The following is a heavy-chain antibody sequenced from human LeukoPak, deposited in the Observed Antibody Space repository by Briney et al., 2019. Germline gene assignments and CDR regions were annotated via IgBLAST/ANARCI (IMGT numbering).Heavy chain of an antibody. Sequence: GASVKVSCKVSGYTLTELSMHWVRQAPGKRLEWMGGFDPEDGETIYAQKFQGRVTMTEDTSTDTAYMELSSLRSEDAAVYYCATGGYYDILTGYYNLVYWGQGTLVTASS. V-gene: IGHV1-24*01. CDR1: GYTLTELS. J-gene: IGHJ4*02. CDR2: FDPEDGET. D-gene: IGHD3-9*01. CDR3: ATGGYYDILTGYYNLVY.